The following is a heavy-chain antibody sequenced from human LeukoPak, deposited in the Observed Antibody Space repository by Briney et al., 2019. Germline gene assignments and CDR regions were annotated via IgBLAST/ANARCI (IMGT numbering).Heavy chain of an antibody. D-gene: IGHD4-17*01. CDR3: ARQSGDYTYYSDY. V-gene: IGHV4-30-4*08. Sequence: SETLSLTCTVSGGSISSGDYYWSWIRQPPGKGREWIGYIYYSGSTYYNPSLKSRVTISVDTSKNQFSLRLSSVSAADTAAYYCARQSGDYTYYSDYWGQGTLVTVSS. CDR1: GGSISSGDYY. J-gene: IGHJ4*02. CDR2: IYYSGST.